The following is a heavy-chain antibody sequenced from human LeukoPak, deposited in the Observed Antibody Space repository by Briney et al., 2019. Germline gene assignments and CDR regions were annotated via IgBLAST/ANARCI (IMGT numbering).Heavy chain of an antibody. CDR1: GYTFTTYW. V-gene: IGHV5-51*01. CDR2: IYPDDSDT. D-gene: IGHD3-22*01. CDR3: ARPNITSYYDSRGYDAFDV. J-gene: IGHJ3*01. Sequence: GESLKISCKGSGYTFTTYWIGWVRQMPGKGLEWMGIIYPDDSDTRYSPSFQGQVTISADKSVRTAYLQWSSLEASDTAMYYCARPNITSYYDSRGYDAFDVWGQGTMVTVSS.